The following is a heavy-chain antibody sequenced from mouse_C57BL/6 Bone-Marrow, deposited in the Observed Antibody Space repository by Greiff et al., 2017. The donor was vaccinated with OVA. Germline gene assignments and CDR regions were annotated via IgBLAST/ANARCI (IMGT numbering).Heavy chain of an antibody. V-gene: IGHV5-6*01. Sequence: EVKLMESGGDLVKPGGSLKLSCAASGFTFSSYGMSWVRQTPDKRLEWVATISSGGSYTYYPDSVKGRFTISRDNAKNTLYLQMSSLKSEDTAMYYCARQMVRNWYFDVWGTGTTVTVSS. D-gene: IGHD2-1*01. CDR1: GFTFSSYG. CDR3: ARQMVRNWYFDV. CDR2: ISSGGSYT. J-gene: IGHJ1*03.